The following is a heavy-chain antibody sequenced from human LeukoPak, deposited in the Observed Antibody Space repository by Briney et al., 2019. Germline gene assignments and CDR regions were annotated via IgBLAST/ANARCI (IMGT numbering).Heavy chain of an antibody. CDR1: GGTFSSYA. J-gene: IGHJ6*02. V-gene: IGHV1-69*04. D-gene: IGHD2-15*01. Sequence: ASVKVSCKASGGTFSSYAISWVRQAPGQRLEWMGRIIPILGIANYAQKFQGRVTITADKSTSTAYMELSSLRSEDTAVYYCARDIPNCSGGSCYSYDYYYGMDVWGQGTTVTVSS. CDR3: ARDIPNCSGGSCYSYDYYYGMDV. CDR2: IIPILGIA.